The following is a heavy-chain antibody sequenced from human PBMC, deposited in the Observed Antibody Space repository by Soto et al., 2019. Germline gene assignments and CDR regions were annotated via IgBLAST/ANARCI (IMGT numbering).Heavy chain of an antibody. D-gene: IGHD3-22*01. CDR2: INPSGGST. CDR3: ARDRRAYDSSGYCYHSGD. Sequence: ASEKVPSKASGYTFTRYYMHWVRQAHGQGLEWMGIINPSGGSTSYAQKFQGRVTMTRDTSTSTVYMELSSLRSEDTAVYHCARDRRAYDSSGYCYHSGDRGQGSLLTVS. V-gene: IGHV1-46*01. CDR1: GYTFTRYY. J-gene: IGHJ4*02.